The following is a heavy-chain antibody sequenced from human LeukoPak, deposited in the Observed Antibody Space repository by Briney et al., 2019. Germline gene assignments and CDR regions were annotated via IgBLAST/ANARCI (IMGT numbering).Heavy chain of an antibody. Sequence: AGGSLRLSRAASGFTVSSNYMSCVRHAPRKGLEWVSVNYSGGSTYYADSVKGRFTISRDNSKNTLYLQMNSLRAQDTGVYYLGRDFGRWGLDYWGQGTLVTVSS. V-gene: IGHV3-53*01. CDR3: GRDFGRWGLDY. D-gene: IGHD1-26*01. J-gene: IGHJ4*02. CDR2: NYSGGST. CDR1: GFTVSSNY.